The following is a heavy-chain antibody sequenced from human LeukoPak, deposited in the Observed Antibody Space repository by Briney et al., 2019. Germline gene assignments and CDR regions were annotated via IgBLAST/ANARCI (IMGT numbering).Heavy chain of an antibody. D-gene: IGHD6-13*01. J-gene: IGHJ4*02. CDR1: GFTLSSYA. Sequence: PGGSLRLSCAASGFTLSSYAMSWVRQAPGKGLEWVSAISGSGGSTYYADSVKGRFTISRDNSKNTLYLQMNSLRAEDTAVYYCAKRHSSSWEGFDYWGQGTLVTVSS. V-gene: IGHV3-23*01. CDR2: ISGSGGST. CDR3: AKRHSSSWEGFDY.